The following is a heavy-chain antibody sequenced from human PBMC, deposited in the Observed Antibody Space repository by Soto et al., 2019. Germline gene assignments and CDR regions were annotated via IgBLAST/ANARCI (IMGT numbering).Heavy chain of an antibody. Sequence: GESLKISCKGSGYSFTSYWIGWVRQMPGKGLEWMGIIYPGDSDTRYSPSFQGQVTISADKPISTAYLQWSSLKASDTAMYYCARLVSPYSSSSDAFDIWGQGTMVTVSS. CDR1: GYSFTSYW. CDR3: ARLVSPYSSSSDAFDI. V-gene: IGHV5-51*01. J-gene: IGHJ3*02. CDR2: IYPGDSDT. D-gene: IGHD6-6*01.